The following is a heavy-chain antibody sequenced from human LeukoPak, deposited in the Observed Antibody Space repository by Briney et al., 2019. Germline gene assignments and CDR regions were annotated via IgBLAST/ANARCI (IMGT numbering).Heavy chain of an antibody. Sequence: PSETLSLTRTVSGGSISSYYWSWIRQPPGKGLEWIGYIYYSGSTNYNPSLKSRVTISVDTSKNQFSLKLSSVTAADTAVYYCARAHRAFDYWGQGTLVTVSS. V-gene: IGHV4-59*01. CDR3: ARAHRAFDY. CDR1: GGSISSYY. J-gene: IGHJ4*02. CDR2: IYYSGST.